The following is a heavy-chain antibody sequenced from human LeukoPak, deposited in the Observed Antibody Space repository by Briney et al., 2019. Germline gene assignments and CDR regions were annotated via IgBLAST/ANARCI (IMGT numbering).Heavy chain of an antibody. V-gene: IGHV4-34*01. CDR2: INHSGST. J-gene: IGHJ6*02. D-gene: IGHD3-3*01. CDR3: ARGAYYDFWSGYYMDYYYYGMDV. Sequence: SETLSLTCAVYGGSFSGYYWSWIRQPPGKGLEWIGEINHSGSTNYNPSLKSRVTISVDTSKNQFSLKLSYVTAADTAVYYCARGAYYDFWSGYYMDYYYYGMDVWGQGTTVTVSS. CDR1: GGSFSGYY.